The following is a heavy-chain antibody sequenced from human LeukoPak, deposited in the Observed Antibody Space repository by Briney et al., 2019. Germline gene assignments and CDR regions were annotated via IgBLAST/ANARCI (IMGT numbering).Heavy chain of an antibody. CDR1: GGTFSSYA. J-gene: IGHJ6*02. Sequence: SVKVSCKASGGTFSSYAISWVRQAPGQGLEWMGRIIPILGIANYAQKFQGRVTITADKSTSTAYMELSSLRSEDTAVYYCARVHRYCSSTSCYVGGEIYYYYGMDVWGQGTTVTVSS. V-gene: IGHV1-69*04. CDR3: ARVHRYCSSTSCYVGGEIYYYYGMDV. D-gene: IGHD2-2*01. CDR2: IIPILGIA.